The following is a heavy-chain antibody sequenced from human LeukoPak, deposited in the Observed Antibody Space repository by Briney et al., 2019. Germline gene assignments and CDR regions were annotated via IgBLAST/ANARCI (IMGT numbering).Heavy chain of an antibody. CDR1: GFTFSSYG. CDR3: AKDPYTAMVLNY. J-gene: IGHJ4*02. V-gene: IGHV3-30*18. CDR2: ISYDGSNK. D-gene: IGHD5-18*01. Sequence: GGSLRLSCAASGFTFSSYGMHWVRQAPGKGLEWVAVISYDGSNKYYADSVKGRFTISRDNSKNTLYLQMNSLRAEDTAVYYCAKDPYTAMVLNYWGQGTLVTVSS.